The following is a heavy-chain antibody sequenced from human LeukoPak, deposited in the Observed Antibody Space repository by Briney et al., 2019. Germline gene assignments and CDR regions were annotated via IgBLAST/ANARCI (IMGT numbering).Heavy chain of an antibody. CDR1: GFTFRSYR. V-gene: IGHV3-7*04. Sequence: GGSLRLSCAASGFTFRSYRMNWVRQAPGKGLEWVANVKQGESERYYVDSVNGRFTISRDNAKNSLYLQMNSLRAEDTAVYYCARGDNSAFDIWGQGTMVTVSS. CDR2: VKQGESER. CDR3: ARGDNSAFDI. D-gene: IGHD3-22*01. J-gene: IGHJ3*02.